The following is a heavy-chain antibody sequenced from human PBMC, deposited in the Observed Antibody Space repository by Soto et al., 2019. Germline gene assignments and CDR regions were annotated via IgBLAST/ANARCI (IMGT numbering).Heavy chain of an antibody. CDR3: AGMPYTSGLRFDP. CDR1: GGSMSSEGYY. D-gene: IGHD6-19*01. V-gene: IGHV4-31*03. Sequence: PSETLSLTCTVSGGSMSSEGYYWSWIRQHPGKALQWIGFIYQSGVTSYNPSLASRVSISLDRSNNQCSLKLKSVTAADTAVYFCAGMPYTSGLRFDPWGPGTLVTVSS. J-gene: IGHJ5*02. CDR2: IYQSGVT.